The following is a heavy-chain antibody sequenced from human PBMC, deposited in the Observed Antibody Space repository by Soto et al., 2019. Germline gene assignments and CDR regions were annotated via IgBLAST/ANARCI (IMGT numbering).Heavy chain of an antibody. CDR3: ARQYCSGGSCYGEFDY. D-gene: IGHD2-15*01. J-gene: IGHJ4*02. Sequence: SETLSLTCTVSGGSISSSSYYWGWIRQPPGKGLEWIGSIYYSGSTYYNPSLKSRVTISVDTSKNQFSLKLSSVTAADTAVYYCARQYCSGGSCYGEFDYWGQGTLVTVSS. CDR2: IYYSGST. CDR1: GGSISSSSYY. V-gene: IGHV4-39*01.